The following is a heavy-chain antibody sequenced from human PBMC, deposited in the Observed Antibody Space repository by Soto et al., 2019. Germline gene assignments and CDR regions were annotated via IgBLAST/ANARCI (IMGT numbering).Heavy chain of an antibody. V-gene: IGHV4-59*01. CDR1: GGSFSSYY. D-gene: IGHD3-22*01. J-gene: IGHJ6*02. CDR2: IYYSGRT. CDR3: ARDYYYDSRGYPGAYYYGMDV. Sequence: SETLSFTCTVSGGSFSSYYWSWIRQPPGKGLEWIGHIYYSGRTNYNPSLKSRVTISGDTSKNQLSLKLSSVTAADTAVYYCARDYYYDSRGYPGAYYYGMDVWGQGTTVTVSS.